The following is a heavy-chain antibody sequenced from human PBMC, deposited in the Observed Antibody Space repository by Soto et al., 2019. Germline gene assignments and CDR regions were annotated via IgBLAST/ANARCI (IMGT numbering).Heavy chain of an antibody. CDR3: ARRYGSFFDI. J-gene: IGHJ3*02. V-gene: IGHV4-59*08. CDR1: GGSISSYY. Sequence: QVQLQESGPGLVKPSETLSLTCTVSGGSISSYYWSWIRQPPGKGLEWIGYIFYSGSTNYNPSLKSGVTVSVDTSKNQSSLKLSPVTAADPAVYYCARRYGSFFDIWGQGTWSPSLQ. CDR2: IFYSGST. D-gene: IGHD3-10*01.